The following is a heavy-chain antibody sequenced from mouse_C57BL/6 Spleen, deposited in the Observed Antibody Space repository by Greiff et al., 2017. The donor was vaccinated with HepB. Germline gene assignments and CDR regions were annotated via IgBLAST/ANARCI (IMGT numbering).Heavy chain of an antibody. V-gene: IGHV10-1*01. Sequence: EAGGGLVQPKGSLKLSCAASGFSFNTYAMNWVRQAPGKGLEWVARIRSKSNNYATYYADSVKDRFTISRDDSESMLYLQMNNLKTEDTAMYYCVRLYGSIPYAMDYWGQGTSVTVSS. J-gene: IGHJ4*01. D-gene: IGHD1-1*01. CDR2: IRSKSNNYAT. CDR1: GFSFNTYA. CDR3: VRLYGSIPYAMDY.